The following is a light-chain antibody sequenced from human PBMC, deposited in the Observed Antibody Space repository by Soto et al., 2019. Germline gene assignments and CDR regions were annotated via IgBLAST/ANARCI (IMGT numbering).Light chain of an antibody. CDR1: HSLLHINGYSY. CDR2: LGS. V-gene: IGKV2-28*01. CDR3: MQTLQTPFT. Sequence: DIVMTQSPLSLPVTPGEPASISCRSSHSLLHINGYSYLDWYLQKPGQSPQLLIYLGSNRASGVPDRFSGSGSGTDFTLKISRVEAEDVGVYYCMQTLQTPFTFGQGTRLEIK. J-gene: IGKJ5*01.